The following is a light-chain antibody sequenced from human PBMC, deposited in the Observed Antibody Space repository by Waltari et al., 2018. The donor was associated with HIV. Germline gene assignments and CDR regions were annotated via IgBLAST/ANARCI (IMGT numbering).Light chain of an antibody. CDR3: QQYNNWPELT. CDR2: GAS. CDR1: QSISNN. J-gene: IGKJ4*01. Sequence: EVVMPQSPATLSVSPGERATLSCRASQSISNNLAWYQQKPGQAPRLLIYGASTGAAGIPARFSGSGSGTEFTLTISSLQSEDFAVYYCQQYNNWPELTFGGGTKVEIK. V-gene: IGKV3-15*01.